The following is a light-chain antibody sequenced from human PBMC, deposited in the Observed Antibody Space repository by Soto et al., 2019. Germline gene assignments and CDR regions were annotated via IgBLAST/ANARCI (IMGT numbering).Light chain of an antibody. Sequence: EIVLTQSPATLSLSPGERATLSCRASQSVNSNLAWYQQKPGQAPSLLIFDASYRATDIPARFSGSGSGTDFTLTISSLQPEDFATYYCQQSYSSPPTFGQGTKVDIK. CDR3: QQSYSSPPT. J-gene: IGKJ1*01. V-gene: IGKV3-11*01. CDR2: DAS. CDR1: QSVNSN.